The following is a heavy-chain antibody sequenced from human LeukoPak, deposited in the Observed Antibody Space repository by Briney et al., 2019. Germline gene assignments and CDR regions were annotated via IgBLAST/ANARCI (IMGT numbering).Heavy chain of an antibody. V-gene: IGHV1-2*02. D-gene: IGHD3-22*01. J-gene: IGHJ4*02. CDR3: ARVDDRGHYYDSSGPRKLFDY. Sequence: ASVKVSCKASGYTFTGYYMHWVRQAPGQGLEWMGWINPDSGGTKYAQKFQGRVTMTRDTSIRTAYMQLSRLSSDDTAVYYCARVDDRGHYYDSSGPRKLFDYWGQGTLVTASS. CDR1: GYTFTGYY. CDR2: INPDSGGT.